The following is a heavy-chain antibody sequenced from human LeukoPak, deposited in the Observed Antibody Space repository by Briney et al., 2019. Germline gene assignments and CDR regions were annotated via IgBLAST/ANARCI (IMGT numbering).Heavy chain of an antibody. CDR1: GFTLSSYW. D-gene: IGHD6-19*01. Sequence: PGGSLRLSCAASGFTLSSYWMSWVRQAPGKGLEWVANMNQDGSDKNYVDSVKGRFTISRDNAKNTLYLQMNSLRAEDTAVYYCARDLAQQWGAKNPGQVGYWGQGTLVTVSS. V-gene: IGHV3-7*01. CDR2: MNQDGSDK. CDR3: ARDLAQQWGAKNPGQVGY. J-gene: IGHJ4*02.